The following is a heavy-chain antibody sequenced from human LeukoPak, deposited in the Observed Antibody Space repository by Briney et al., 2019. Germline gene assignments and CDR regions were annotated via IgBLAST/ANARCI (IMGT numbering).Heavy chain of an antibody. D-gene: IGHD1-26*01. CDR2: VSSIGISS. CDR1: GFTFSNYA. Sequence: GGSLRLSCTASGFTFSNYAITWVRQAPGKGLEWVSSVSSIGISSYYADSVKGRFTISRDNSQNILYLQMNSLRAEDTAIYYCAKDMGSRATNLDYWGQGTLVTVSS. CDR3: AKDMGSRATNLDY. J-gene: IGHJ4*02. V-gene: IGHV3-23*01.